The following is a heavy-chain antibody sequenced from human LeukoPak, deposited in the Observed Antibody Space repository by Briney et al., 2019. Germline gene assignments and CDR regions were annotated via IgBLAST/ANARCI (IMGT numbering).Heavy chain of an antibody. CDR3: ARERGAY. CDR2: IYYSGST. J-gene: IGHJ4*02. Sequence: SETLSLTRTVSGGSIGSYYWSWIRQPPGKGLEWIGYIYYSGSTNYNPSLKSRVTISVDTSKNQFSLKLSSVTAADTAVYYCARERGAYWGQGTLVTVSS. V-gene: IGHV4-59*01. D-gene: IGHD1-26*01. CDR1: GGSIGSYY.